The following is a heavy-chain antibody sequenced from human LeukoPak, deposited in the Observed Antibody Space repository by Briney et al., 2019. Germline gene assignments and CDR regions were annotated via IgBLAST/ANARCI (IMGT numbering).Heavy chain of an antibody. CDR3: ARHGNTKYYDILTDRLNWFDP. CDR1: GGSISSYY. D-gene: IGHD3-9*01. J-gene: IGHJ5*02. CDR2: IYDSGST. V-gene: IGHV4-59*08. Sequence: SETLSLTCTVSGGSISSYYWSWIRQPPGKGLEWIGYIYDSGSTNYSPSLKSRVTISVDTSKNQFSLKLSSVTAADTAVYYCARHGNTKYYDILTDRLNWFDPWGQGTLVTVSS.